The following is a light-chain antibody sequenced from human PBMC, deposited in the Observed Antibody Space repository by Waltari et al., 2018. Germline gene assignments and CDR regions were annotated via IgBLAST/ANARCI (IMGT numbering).Light chain of an antibody. CDR1: SRYVWTYNL. J-gene: IGLJ2*01. CDR2: EVS. Sequence: QSALTQPAPVSGSPGQSIPIPRTGTSRYVWTYNLVSWYQPHPGKAPKLMIYEVSKRSSGVSYRFSGAKSGNTASLTISGLQTDDEADYYCCSYAGSSTVVFGGGTKLTVL. V-gene: IGLV2-23*02. CDR3: CSYAGSSTVV.